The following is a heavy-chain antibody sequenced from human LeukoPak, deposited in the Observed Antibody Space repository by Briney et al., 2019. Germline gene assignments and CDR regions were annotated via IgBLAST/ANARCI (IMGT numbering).Heavy chain of an antibody. D-gene: IGHD5-18*01. CDR2: ISYDGSNK. CDR1: GFTFSSYT. V-gene: IGHV3-30-3*01. Sequence: GGSLRLSCAAPGFTFSSYTMHWVRQAPGKGLEWVALISYDGSNKYYADSVKGRFTISRDNSKNTLYLQMNSLRAEDTAVYYCARDHGYSFGHPFDYWGQGTLVTVSS. CDR3: ARDHGYSFGHPFDY. J-gene: IGHJ4*02.